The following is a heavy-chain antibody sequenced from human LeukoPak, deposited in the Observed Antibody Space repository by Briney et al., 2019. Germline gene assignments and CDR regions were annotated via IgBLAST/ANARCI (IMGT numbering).Heavy chain of an antibody. D-gene: IGHD1-26*01. CDR3: ARVGIVGATGGDY. J-gene: IGHJ4*02. CDR1: GYSISSGYY. CDR2: IYHSGST. Sequence: PSETLSLTCTVSGYSISSGYYWGWIRPPPGKGLEWIGSIYHSGSTYYNPSLKSRVTISVDTSKNQFSLKLSSVTAADTAVYYCARVGIVGATGGDYWGQGTLVTVSS. V-gene: IGHV4-38-2*02.